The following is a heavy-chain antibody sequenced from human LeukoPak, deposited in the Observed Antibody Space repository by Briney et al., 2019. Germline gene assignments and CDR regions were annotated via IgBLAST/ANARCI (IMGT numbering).Heavy chain of an antibody. D-gene: IGHD6-13*01. Sequence: GGSLRLSCAASGFTFSSYAMSWVRQAPGKGLEWVSAISGSGGSTYYADSVKGRFTISRDNSKNTLYLQMNSLRAEDTAVYYCAKDEEVVAAAGGGFDYWGQGTLVTVSS. CDR3: AKDEEVVAAAGGGFDY. V-gene: IGHV3-23*01. CDR1: GFTFSSYA. J-gene: IGHJ4*02. CDR2: ISGSGGST.